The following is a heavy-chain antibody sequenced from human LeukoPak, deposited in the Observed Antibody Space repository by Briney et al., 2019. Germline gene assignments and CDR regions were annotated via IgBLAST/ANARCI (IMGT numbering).Heavy chain of an antibody. V-gene: IGHV3-53*01. CDR1: GFTVSSNY. D-gene: IGHD3-10*01. Sequence: PGRSLRLSCAASGFTVSSNYMSWVRQAPGKGLEWASVIYTGGSMYYADSVKGRITISRDNSKNTLYLQMNSLRAEDTAVYYCARAPPGVHPFDYWGQGRLVTVSS. CDR2: IYTGGSM. J-gene: IGHJ4*02. CDR3: ARAPPGVHPFDY.